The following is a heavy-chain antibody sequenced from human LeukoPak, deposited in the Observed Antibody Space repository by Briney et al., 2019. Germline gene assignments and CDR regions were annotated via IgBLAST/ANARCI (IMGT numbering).Heavy chain of an antibody. CDR2: KRLDGSNK. CDR1: RFSCCGYG. D-gene: IGHD2-15*01. CDR3: AKEGPGYCSAYSCYGAGASDI. Sequence: GGSLRLSCAGSRFSCCGYGLHWVPHAAGKGLVGVVFKRLDGSNKEYADSVRGRFTISRYNSQNTLYLQMRSLRVEDTDVYYCAKEGPGYCSAYSCYGAGASDIWGQGTVVTVSS. V-gene: IGHV3-30*02. J-gene: IGHJ3*02.